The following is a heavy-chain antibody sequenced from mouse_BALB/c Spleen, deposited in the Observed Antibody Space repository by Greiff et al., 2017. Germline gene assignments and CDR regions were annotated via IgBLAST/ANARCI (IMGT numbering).Heavy chain of an antibody. Sequence: EVKLMESGGGLVQPGGSRKLSCAASGFTFSSYTMSWVRQTPEKRLEWVAYISNGGGSTYYPDTVKGRFTISRDNAKNTLYLQMSSLKSEDTAMYYCARQGLRGYYAMDYWGQGTSVTVSS. J-gene: IGHJ4*01. V-gene: IGHV5-12-2*01. D-gene: IGHD2-4*01. CDR2: ISNGGGST. CDR3: ARQGLRGYYAMDY. CDR1: GFTFSSYT.